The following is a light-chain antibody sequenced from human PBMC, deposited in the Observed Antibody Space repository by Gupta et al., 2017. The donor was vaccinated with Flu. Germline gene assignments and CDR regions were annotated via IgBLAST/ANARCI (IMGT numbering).Light chain of an antibody. CDR2: EVT. J-gene: IGLJ2*01. Sequence: ITISCTGNSNDVGGDDYVSWHQPPPGNAPKLVMYEVTNRPSGVPNRFSSSKADNTASRTSSGLQTEDDADYYCSSYTTSNTLVFGGGTKLTVL. CDR1: SNDVGGDDY. CDR3: SSYTTSNTLV. V-gene: IGLV2-14*01.